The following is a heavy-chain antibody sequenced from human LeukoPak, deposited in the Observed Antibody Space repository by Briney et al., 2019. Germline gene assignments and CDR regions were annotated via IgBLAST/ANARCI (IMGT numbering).Heavy chain of an antibody. Sequence: ASVKVSCTASGYTFTSYDINWVRQATGQGLEWMGWMNPNSGNTGYAQKFQGRVTMTRNTSISTAYMELSSLRSEDTAVYYCARGYWYTQPLDIWGQGTMVTVSS. CDR1: GYTFTSYD. CDR2: MNPNSGNT. J-gene: IGHJ3*02. D-gene: IGHD1-14*01. CDR3: ARGYWYTQPLDI. V-gene: IGHV1-8*01.